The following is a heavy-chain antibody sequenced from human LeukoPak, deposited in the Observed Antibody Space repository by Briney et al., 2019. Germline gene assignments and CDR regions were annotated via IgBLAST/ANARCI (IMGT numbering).Heavy chain of an antibody. J-gene: IGHJ3*02. CDR1: GYTFTSYD. Sequence: ASVTLSCKVSGYTFTSYDINWVHQATGHGLEWMGWMNTQSGNTGYEQKFQGRVTMTRNTSISTAYMELGSLRSDDTAVYYCARGRVTMIVGRGVAFYIWGQGTMVTVSS. D-gene: IGHD3-22*01. CDR3: ARGRVTMIVGRGVAFYI. V-gene: IGHV1-8*01. CDR2: MNTQSGNT.